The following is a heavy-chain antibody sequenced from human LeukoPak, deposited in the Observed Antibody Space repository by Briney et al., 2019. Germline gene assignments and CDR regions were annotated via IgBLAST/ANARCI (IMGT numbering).Heavy chain of an antibody. D-gene: IGHD3-16*02. J-gene: IGHJ5*02. CDR1: GGSMNNNY. CDR3: ARGTLRLGDLSLSNYFDP. Sequence: SETLSLTCTVSGGSMNNNYWSWIRQPAGKGLECVGRIHSSGSTNYNTSLKSRVTMSGDKSKNQFSLKLSSVTAADTALYYCARGTLRLGDLSLSNYFDPWGQGTLVTVSS. V-gene: IGHV4-4*07. CDR2: IHSSGST.